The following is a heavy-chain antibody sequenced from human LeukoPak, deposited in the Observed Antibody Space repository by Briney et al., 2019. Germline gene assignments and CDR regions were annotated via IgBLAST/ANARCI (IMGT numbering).Heavy chain of an antibody. V-gene: IGHV4-39*07. D-gene: IGHD6-19*01. J-gene: IGHJ4*02. CDR1: GGSVSSSSYY. CDR3: ARVPSQWLSPYYFDY. Sequence: PSESMSLTCTVYGGSVSSSSYYWDWIHQPPWKGLEWIGSIYYSGSTYYNPSLKSRVTISVDTSKNQSSLKLSSVTAADTAVNYCARVPSQWLSPYYFDYWGQGTLVTFSS. CDR2: IYYSGST.